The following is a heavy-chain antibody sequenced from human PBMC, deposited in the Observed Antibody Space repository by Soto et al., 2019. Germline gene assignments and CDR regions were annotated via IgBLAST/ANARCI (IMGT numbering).Heavy chain of an antibody. V-gene: IGHV1-69*04. J-gene: IGHJ4*02. CDR1: GGTFSSYT. Sequence: SVKVSCKASGGTFSSYTISWVRQAPGQGLEWMGRIIPILGIANYAQKFQGRVTITADKSTSTAYMELSSLRSEDTAVYYCARDSGPIYCSSTSCYPSPFDYWGQGTLVTVSS. CDR2: IIPILGIA. D-gene: IGHD2-2*01. CDR3: ARDSGPIYCSSTSCYPSPFDY.